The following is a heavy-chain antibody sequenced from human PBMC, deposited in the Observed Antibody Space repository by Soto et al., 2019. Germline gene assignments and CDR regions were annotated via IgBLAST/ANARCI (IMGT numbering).Heavy chain of an antibody. J-gene: IGHJ4*02. V-gene: IGHV4-38-2*01. CDR1: GYSISSGYY. CDR3: ERGWTEVANAY. CDR2: IHHGGSP. D-gene: IGHD3-3*01. Sequence: PSETLSLTCAVSGYSISSGYYWGWVRQSPGKGLEWIGSIHHGGSPLFNPSLEGRVAISIDTSKNQLSLTLSSVTAADTAVYYCERGWTEVANAYCGQGTLVTVYS.